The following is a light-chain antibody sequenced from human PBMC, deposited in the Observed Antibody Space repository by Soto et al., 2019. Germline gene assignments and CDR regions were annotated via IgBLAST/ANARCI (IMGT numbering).Light chain of an antibody. CDR1: QSVRSMY. J-gene: IGKJ5*01. CDR3: QQYTDWPIT. CDR2: AAS. V-gene: IGKV3-15*01. Sequence: EIVMTQSPRTLSLSPGERATLSCRASQSVRSMYLAWYQQQPGQAPRLLIYAASTRATAVPDRFSGSGSGTDFTLTITSLQSDDFAVYFCQQYTDWPITFGQGTRLEIK.